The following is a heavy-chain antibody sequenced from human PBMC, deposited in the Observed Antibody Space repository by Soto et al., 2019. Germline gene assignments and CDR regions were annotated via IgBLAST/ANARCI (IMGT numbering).Heavy chain of an antibody. D-gene: IGHD3-3*01. J-gene: IGHJ4*02. CDR3: VRGNNGWSGMEY. CDR2: ITEDGSGT. CDR1: VFSFISYP. V-gene: IGHV3-74*01. Sequence: PGWSXRLSCATSVFSFISYPIHWVRQAPGKGPVWVSRITEDGSGTTYADSVKGRFTVTRDNAKNTMYLQMSGLGAEDTAVYHCVRGNNGWSGMEYWGQGTLVTVYS.